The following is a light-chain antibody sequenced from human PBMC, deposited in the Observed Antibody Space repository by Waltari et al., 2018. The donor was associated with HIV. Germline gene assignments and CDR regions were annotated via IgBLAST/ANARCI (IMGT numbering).Light chain of an antibody. CDR2: YDT. CDR3: QSYDSSLSGPVV. Sequence: QSLLTQPPSVSGAPRQSVTISCSGTSTNIGHNAVNWYQQLPGQPPRLLIYYDTLVPSGVSDRFSGSRSDTSASLAISGLQSEDEADYYCQSYDSSLSGPVVFGGGTKLTVL. CDR1: STNIGHNA. J-gene: IGLJ2*01. V-gene: IGLV1-36*01.